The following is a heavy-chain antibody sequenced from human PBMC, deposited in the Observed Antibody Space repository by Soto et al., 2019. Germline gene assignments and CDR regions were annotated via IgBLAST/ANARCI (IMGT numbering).Heavy chain of an antibody. CDR1: GYTFTSYY. D-gene: IGHD3-10*01. V-gene: IGHV1-46*03. Sequence: GASVKVSCKASGYTFTSYYMHWVRQAPGQGLEWMGIINPSGGSTSYAQKFQGRVTMTRDTSTSTVYMELSSLRSEDTAVYYCARVSGVGGSDLASYYYYYMDXWGKGTTVTVSS. CDR3: ARVSGVGGSDLASYYYYYMDX. J-gene: IGHJ6*03. CDR2: INPSGGST.